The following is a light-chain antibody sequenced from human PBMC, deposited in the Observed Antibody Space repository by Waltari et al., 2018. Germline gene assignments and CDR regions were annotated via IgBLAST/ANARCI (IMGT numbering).Light chain of an antibody. V-gene: IGLV2-18*02. Sequence: QSALTQPPSVSGSPGQSVTISCTGTSSDVGTYNRVPWYQQPPGTAPKLMIYEVRNRPSGVPDRFSGSKSGNTAPLTISGLQAEDEADYYCSSYTSSSTYVFGTGTKVTVL. CDR1: SSDVGTYNR. J-gene: IGLJ1*01. CDR2: EVR. CDR3: SSYTSSSTYV.